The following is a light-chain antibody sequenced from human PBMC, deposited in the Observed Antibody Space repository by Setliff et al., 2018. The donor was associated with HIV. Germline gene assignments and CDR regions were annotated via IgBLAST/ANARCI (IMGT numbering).Light chain of an antibody. V-gene: IGLV2-14*01. CDR2: DVN. CDR3: SSYTGSDTYV. Sequence: QSALAQPASVSGSPGQSITISCTGTSNDVGGYNFVSWFQQHPGEAPKLVIFDVNKRPAGFSYRFSGSKSGNTASLTISGLQAEDEADYYCSSYTGSDTYVFGPGTKVTVL. J-gene: IGLJ1*01. CDR1: SNDVGGYNF.